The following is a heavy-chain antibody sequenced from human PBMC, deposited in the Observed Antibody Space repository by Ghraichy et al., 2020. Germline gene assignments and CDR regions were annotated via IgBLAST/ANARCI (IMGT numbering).Heavy chain of an antibody. Sequence: SQTLSLTCTVSGGSISSYYWSWIRQPPGKGLEWIGYIYYSGSTNYNPSLKSRVTISVDTSKNQFSLKLSSVTAADTAVYYCARGSSSWYEGYYYYGMDVWGQGTTVTVSS. D-gene: IGHD6-13*01. CDR3: ARGSSSWYEGYYYYGMDV. CDR1: GGSISSYY. J-gene: IGHJ6*02. CDR2: IYYSGST. V-gene: IGHV4-59*01.